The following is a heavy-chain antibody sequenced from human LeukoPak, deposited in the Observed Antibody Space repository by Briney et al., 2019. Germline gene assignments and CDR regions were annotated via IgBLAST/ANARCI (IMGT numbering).Heavy chain of an antibody. CDR1: GGSFSSGSYY. D-gene: IGHD2-2*01. Sequence: PSETLSLTCTVSGGSFSSGSYYWSWIRQPPGKGLEWIGYIYYSGSTNYNPSLKSRVTISVDTSKNQFSLHLNSVTPEDTAVYYCARRLTQYDCFDPWGQGILVTVSS. CDR2: IYYSGST. V-gene: IGHV4-61*01. CDR3: ARRLTQYDCFDP. J-gene: IGHJ5*02.